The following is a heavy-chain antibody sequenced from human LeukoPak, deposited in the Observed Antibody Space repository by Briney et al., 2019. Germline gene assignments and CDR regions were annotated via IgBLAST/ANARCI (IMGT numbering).Heavy chain of an antibody. V-gene: IGHV3-11*04. J-gene: IGHJ3*02. CDR3: GGGAAAASLGYAFDI. Sequence: GGSLRLSCAASGFTFSGYYMSWIRQAPGQGLEWVSYINSSGSAIYYAESVKGRFTMSRDNAKSSVYLQMNSLRAEDTAVYYCGGGAAAASLGYAFDIWGQGTMVTVSS. CDR2: INSSGSAI. D-gene: IGHD6-13*01. CDR1: GFTFSGYY.